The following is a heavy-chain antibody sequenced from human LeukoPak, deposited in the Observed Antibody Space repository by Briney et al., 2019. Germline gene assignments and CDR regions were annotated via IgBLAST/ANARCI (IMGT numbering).Heavy chain of an antibody. CDR3: ARDPSWTVTTN. D-gene: IGHD4-17*01. V-gene: IGHV4-39*07. CDR1: GGSISSSSYY. Sequence: SETLSLTCTVSGGSISSSSYYWGWIRQPPGKGLEWIGSIYHSGSTYYNPSLKSRVTISVDTSKNQFSLKLSSVTAADTAVYYCARDPSWTVTTNWGQGTLVTVSS. J-gene: IGHJ4*02. CDR2: IYHSGST.